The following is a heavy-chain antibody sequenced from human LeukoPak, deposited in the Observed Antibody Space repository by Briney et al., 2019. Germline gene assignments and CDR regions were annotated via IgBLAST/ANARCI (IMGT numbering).Heavy chain of an antibody. Sequence: PSETLSLTCAVYGGSFSDYYWSWIRQPPGKGLEWIGEINQSGRTNYNPSLESRVSISIDTSNNRFSLKLSSVSAADTAVYYCARGGYGAGYYYYYYMDVWGKGTTVTVSS. J-gene: IGHJ6*03. D-gene: IGHD2-15*01. CDR2: INQSGRT. V-gene: IGHV4-34*01. CDR1: GGSFSDYY. CDR3: ARGGYGAGYYYYYYMDV.